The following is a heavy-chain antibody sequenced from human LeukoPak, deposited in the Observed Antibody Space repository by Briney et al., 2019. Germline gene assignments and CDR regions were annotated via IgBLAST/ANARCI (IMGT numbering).Heavy chain of an antibody. CDR3: AREVRPCYYDSSGSFDY. V-gene: IGHV3-11*01. J-gene: IGHJ4*02. D-gene: IGHD3-22*01. Sequence: PGGSLRLSCAASGFTFSDYYMSWIRQAPGKGLEWVSYNSSSGSTIYYADSVKGRFTISRDNAKNSLYLQMNSLRAEDTAVYYCAREVRPCYYDSSGSFDYWGQGTLVTVSS. CDR1: GFTFSDYY. CDR2: NSSSGSTI.